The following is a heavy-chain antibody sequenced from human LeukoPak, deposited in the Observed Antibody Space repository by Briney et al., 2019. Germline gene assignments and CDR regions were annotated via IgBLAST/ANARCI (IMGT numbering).Heavy chain of an antibody. V-gene: IGHV1-2*02. CDR2: IYPNSGGT. CDR1: GYTFSGHY. CDR3: ARVVGYGDYPFDF. D-gene: IGHD4-17*01. Sequence: ASVKVSCKTSGYTFSGHYMHWVRQAPGQGLEWMGWIYPNSGGTNHAQKFQGRLTLTRDTSISTAYMQLSRLRSDDTAVYFCARVVGYGDYPFDFWGQGTLVTVSS. J-gene: IGHJ4*02.